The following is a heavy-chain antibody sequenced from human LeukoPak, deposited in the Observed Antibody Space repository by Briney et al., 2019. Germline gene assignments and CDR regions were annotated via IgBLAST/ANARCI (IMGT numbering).Heavy chain of an antibody. D-gene: IGHD3-10*01. CDR1: GGSFSGYY. CDR3: ARGLYGSGDYFDY. J-gene: IGHJ4*02. CDR2: INHSGST. Sequence: SETLSLTCAVYGGSFSGYYWSWIRQPPGKGLEWIGEINHSGSTNYNPSLKSRVTISVDTSKNQFSLKLSSVSAADTAVYYCARGLYGSGDYFDYWGQGTLATVSS. V-gene: IGHV4-34*01.